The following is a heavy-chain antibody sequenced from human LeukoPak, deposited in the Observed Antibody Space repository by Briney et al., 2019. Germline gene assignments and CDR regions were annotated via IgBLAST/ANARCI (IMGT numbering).Heavy chain of an antibody. V-gene: IGHV4-59*08. J-gene: IGHJ4*02. Sequence: SETLSLTCTVSGGSISSYYWSWIRQPPGKGLEWIGYIYYSGSTIYNPSLKSRVTISVDTSKNQFSLKLSSVTAADTAVYYCARFFWSGSKGLDYWGQGTLSPSPQ. CDR1: GGSISSYY. CDR3: ARFFWSGSKGLDY. D-gene: IGHD3-3*01. CDR2: IYYSGST.